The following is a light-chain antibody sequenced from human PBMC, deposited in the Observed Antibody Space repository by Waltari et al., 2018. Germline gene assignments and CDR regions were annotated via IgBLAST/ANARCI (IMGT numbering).Light chain of an antibody. Sequence: ETVMTQSPATLSAFPGERVTLSCGASQSISSHLAWYQQKPGQPPRLVIYSASSRATGVPVRFSGSGSGTDFTLTISSLQFEDFAVYYCQQYNNWPLTFGGGTKVEL. CDR1: QSISSH. J-gene: IGKJ4*01. CDR2: SAS. CDR3: QQYNNWPLT. V-gene: IGKV3-15*01.